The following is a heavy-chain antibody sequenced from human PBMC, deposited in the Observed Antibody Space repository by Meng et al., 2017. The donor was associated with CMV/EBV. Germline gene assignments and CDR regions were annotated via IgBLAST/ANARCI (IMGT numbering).Heavy chain of an antibody. V-gene: IGHV3-23*01. CDR1: GFTFSSYA. CDR3: AKKPSGLVLDYFDY. Sequence: GESLKISCAASGFTFSSYAMSWVRQAPGKGLEWVSAISGSGGSTYYADSVKGRFTISRDNSKNTLYLQMNSLRVEDTAVYYCAKKPSGLVLDYFDYWGQGTLVTVSS. D-gene: IGHD3/OR15-3a*01. J-gene: IGHJ4*02. CDR2: ISGSGGST.